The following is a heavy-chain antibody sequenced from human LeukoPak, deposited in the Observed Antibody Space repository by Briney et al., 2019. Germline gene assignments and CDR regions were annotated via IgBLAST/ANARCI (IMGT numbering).Heavy chain of an antibody. V-gene: IGHV5-51*01. Sequence: GESLKISCKGSGYSFTTYWIGWVRQMPGKGLEWMAIIFPGDSDTRYSPSFRGQVTISADKSISTAYLQWRSLKASDTAIYYCARPNLMAASSNDAFDIWGQGTMVTVSS. D-gene: IGHD6-13*01. CDR1: GYSFTTYW. J-gene: IGHJ3*02. CDR2: IFPGDSDT. CDR3: ARPNLMAASSNDAFDI.